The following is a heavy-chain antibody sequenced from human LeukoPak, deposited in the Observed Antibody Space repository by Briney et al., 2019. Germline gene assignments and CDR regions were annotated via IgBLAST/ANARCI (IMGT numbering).Heavy chain of an antibody. CDR2: ISTDNDNT. V-gene: IGHV1-18*04. CDR3: ARERYCSEPCHGNFDY. CDR1: GYTFTNYG. J-gene: IGHJ4*02. Sequence: ASVKVSCKASGYTFTNYGIIWVRQAPGQGLEWMGWISTDNDNTHYTQEFQGRVTMTTDTSTYTAYMELRSLTSDDTAVYYCARERYCSEPCHGNFDYWGQGTLVTVSS. D-gene: IGHD2-15*01.